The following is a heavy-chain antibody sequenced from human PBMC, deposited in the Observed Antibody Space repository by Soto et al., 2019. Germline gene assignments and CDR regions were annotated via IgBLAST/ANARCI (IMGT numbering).Heavy chain of an antibody. Sequence: QVQLVKSGAEVKKPGSSVKVSCQASGGTFNNFAFTWVRQAPGQGLEWLGGIMPVFHTTNIAQTFQDRITVTSDDFTTTVYMEMTSLRYDDTAVYYCATATISPVSATLYHYGMDVCGQGTTVTVSS. CDR1: GGTFNNFA. V-gene: IGHV1-69*01. CDR3: ATATISPVSATLYHYGMDV. CDR2: IMPVFHTT. D-gene: IGHD6-25*01. J-gene: IGHJ6*02.